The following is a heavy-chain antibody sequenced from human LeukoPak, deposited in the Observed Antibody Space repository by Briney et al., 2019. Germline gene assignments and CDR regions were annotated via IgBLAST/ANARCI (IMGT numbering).Heavy chain of an antibody. D-gene: IGHD3-10*01. Sequence: AGGSLRLSCAASGFTFSGYWMSWVRQAPGKGLGWVANIKQDGSEKYYVDSVKGRFTISRDNAKNSLYLQMNSLRAEDTAVYYCARYGGSNYVGYWGQGTLVTVSS. CDR1: GFTFSGYW. CDR2: IKQDGSEK. CDR3: ARYGGSNYVGY. V-gene: IGHV3-7*01. J-gene: IGHJ4*02.